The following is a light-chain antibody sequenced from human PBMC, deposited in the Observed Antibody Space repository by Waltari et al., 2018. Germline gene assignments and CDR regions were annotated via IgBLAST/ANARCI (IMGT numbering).Light chain of an antibody. Sequence: QSALTQPASVPGSPGQSITISCTGSMRDVGVYTFVLWYQQHPGQAPNFLIYEVIKRPFWVSIRFSGSKSGNTASLTISGRQAEDEADYYCCSYNGRALFGGGTKLTVL. J-gene: IGLJ2*01. V-gene: IGLV2-23*02. CDR2: EVI. CDR3: CSYNGRAL. CDR1: MRDVGVYTF.